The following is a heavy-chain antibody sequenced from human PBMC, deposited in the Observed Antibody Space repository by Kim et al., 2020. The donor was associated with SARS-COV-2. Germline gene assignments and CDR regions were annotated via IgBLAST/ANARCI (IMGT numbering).Heavy chain of an antibody. CDR1: GGSISSTGSY. V-gene: IGHV4-39*07. D-gene: IGHD6-19*01. CDR3: ARSSGYPRYFDY. Sequence: SETLSLTCSVSGGSISSTGSYWGWIRQPPGKGLEWIGSISYSGSTYYNPSLKSRVTISVDTSKKQVFLKVSSVTAADTAVYYCARSSGYPRYFDYWGQGTLVTVSS. CDR2: ISYSGST. J-gene: IGHJ4*02.